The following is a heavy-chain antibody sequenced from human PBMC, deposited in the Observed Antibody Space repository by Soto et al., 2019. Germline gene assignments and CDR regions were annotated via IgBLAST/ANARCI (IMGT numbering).Heavy chain of an antibody. CDR1: GGSISSGDYY. V-gene: IGHV4-30-4*01. Sequence: SETLSLTCTVSGGSISSGDYYWSWIRQPPGKGLEWIGYIYYSGSTYYNPSLKSRVTISVDTSKNQFSLKLSSVTAADTAVYYCARDRSSSWTGYYYGMDVWGQGTTVTVSS. D-gene: IGHD6-13*01. J-gene: IGHJ6*02. CDR2: IYYSGST. CDR3: ARDRSSSWTGYYYGMDV.